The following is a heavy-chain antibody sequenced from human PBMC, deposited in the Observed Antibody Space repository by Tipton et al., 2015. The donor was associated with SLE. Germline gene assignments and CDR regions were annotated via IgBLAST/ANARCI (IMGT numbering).Heavy chain of an antibody. CDR1: GFSFSGYA. CDR2: ITGSSVGDSGGGT. Sequence: GSLRLSCAASGFSFSGYALSWVRQAPRKGLEWISVITGSSVGDSGGGTYYAESVKGRFTISRDSSKNTLYLQMNSLRAEDMAVYFCARAVTGSGWDWGQGTLVTVSS. D-gene: IGHD1-20*01. CDR3: ARAVTGSGWD. J-gene: IGHJ4*02. V-gene: IGHV3-23*01.